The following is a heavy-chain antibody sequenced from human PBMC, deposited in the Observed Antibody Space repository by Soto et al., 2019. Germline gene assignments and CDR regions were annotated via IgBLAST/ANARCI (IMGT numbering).Heavy chain of an antibody. CDR3: ARDGKQQLVSEVNAFDI. D-gene: IGHD6-13*01. CDR1: GYTFTSYG. CDR2: ISAYNGNT. V-gene: IGHV1-18*01. Sequence: ASVKVSCKASGYTFTSYGISWVRQAPGQGLEWMGWISAYNGNTNYAQKLQGRVTMTTDTSTRTAYMELRSLRSDDTAVYYCARDGKQQLVSEVNAFDIWGQGTMVTVSS. J-gene: IGHJ3*02.